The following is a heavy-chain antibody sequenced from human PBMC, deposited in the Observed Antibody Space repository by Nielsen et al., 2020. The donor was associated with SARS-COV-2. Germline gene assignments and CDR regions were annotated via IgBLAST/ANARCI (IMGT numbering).Heavy chain of an antibody. J-gene: IGHJ4*02. CDR2: IKQDGSEK. CDR1: GFTFSSYW. V-gene: IGHV3-7*01. D-gene: IGHD3-10*01. CDR3: ARDRGLWFGELFVY. Sequence: GESLKISCAASGFTFSSYWMGWVRQAPGKGLEWVANIKQDGSEKYYVDSVKGRFTISRDNAKNSLYLQMNSLRAEDTAVYYCARDRGLWFGELFVYWGQGTLVTVSS.